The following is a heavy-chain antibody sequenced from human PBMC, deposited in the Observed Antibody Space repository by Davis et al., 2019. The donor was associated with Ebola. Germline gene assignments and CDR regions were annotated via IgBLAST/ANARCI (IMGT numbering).Heavy chain of an antibody. J-gene: IGHJ4*02. V-gene: IGHV1-46*01. Sequence: ASGFTFSGSAMHWVRQAPGQGLEWMGIINPSGGSTSYAQKFQGRVTMTRDTSTSTVYMELSSLRSEDTAVYYCAREGTYYYDSSGYYNYFDYWGQGTLVTVSS. CDR3: AREGTYYYDSSGYYNYFDY. CDR1: GFTFSGSA. CDR2: INPSGGST. D-gene: IGHD3-22*01.